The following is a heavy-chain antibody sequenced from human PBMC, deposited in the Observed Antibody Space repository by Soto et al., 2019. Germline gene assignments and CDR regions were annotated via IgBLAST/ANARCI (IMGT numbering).Heavy chain of an antibody. Sequence: GGSLRLSCVASGFSFSSYAMNWVRQAPGKGLEWVSTISGSFGSTYCADSVQGRFTVSRENSKNTLYLQMNSLRAEDTAVYYCASRSATVLSLTYWGPGTQVTVSS. CDR2: ISGSFGST. J-gene: IGHJ4*02. V-gene: IGHV3-23*01. D-gene: IGHD2-8*01. CDR3: ASRSATVLSLTY. CDR1: GFSFSSYA.